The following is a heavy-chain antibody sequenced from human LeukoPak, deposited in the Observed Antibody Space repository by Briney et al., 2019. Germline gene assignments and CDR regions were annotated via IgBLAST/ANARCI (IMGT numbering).Heavy chain of an antibody. D-gene: IGHD1-26*01. Sequence: GGSLRLSCAASGFIFSDYGVHWVRQLPGKGLEGVALISYDGNKQFYADSVKGRFTISRDDSKKMVFLQMNSLGAEDTAVYYCARDLKGGIYYGSGFDYWGQGTLVTVSS. CDR3: ARDLKGGIYYGSGFDY. J-gene: IGHJ4*02. CDR1: GFIFSDYG. V-gene: IGHV3-30*03. CDR2: ISYDGNKQ.